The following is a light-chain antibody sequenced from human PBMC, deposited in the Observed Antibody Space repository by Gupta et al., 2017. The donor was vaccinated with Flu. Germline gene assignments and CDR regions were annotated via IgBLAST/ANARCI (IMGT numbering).Light chain of an antibody. CDR3: QQYYYTRSLT. J-gene: IGKJ4*01. CDR1: QSVLYNSNNKNY. CDR2: WAS. Sequence: QSSQSVLYNSNNKNYLAWYQQKPGQSPKLLIYWASTRGSGVPDRFSGSGSGTDFTLTINSLQAEDVAVYYCQQYYYTRSLTFGGGTKVEIK. V-gene: IGKV4-1*01.